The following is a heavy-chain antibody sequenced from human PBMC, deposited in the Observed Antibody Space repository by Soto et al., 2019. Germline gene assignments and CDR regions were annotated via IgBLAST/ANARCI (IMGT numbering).Heavy chain of an antibody. CDR1: GFTFSSYA. V-gene: IGHV3-33*01. CDR2: IWYDGSNK. Sequence: QVQLVESGGGVVQPGTSLRLSCAASGFTFSSYAMHWVRQAPGKGLEWVAVIWYDGSNKYHADSVQGRFTISRDNPKNTLYLQMDSLRVEDTAVYYCARSRGRFYSSGSYKGLDVWGKGTTVTVSS. CDR3: ARSRGRFYSSGSYKGLDV. D-gene: IGHD3-10*01. J-gene: IGHJ6*04.